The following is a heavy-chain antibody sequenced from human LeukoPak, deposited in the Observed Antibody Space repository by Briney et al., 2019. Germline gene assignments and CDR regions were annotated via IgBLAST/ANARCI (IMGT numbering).Heavy chain of an antibody. D-gene: IGHD3-10*01. CDR3: GRGPGGYFGLDV. V-gene: IGHV3-74*01. J-gene: IGHJ6*04. Sequence: GGSLRLSCAASGFTFSNHWMHWVRQAPGKGLVWVSRIKTDGSNTDYADSVRGRFTISRDNAKNTLYLQMSSLRVEDTAVYYCGRGPGGYFGLDVWGKGTTVTVSS. CDR2: IKTDGSNT. CDR1: GFTFSNHW.